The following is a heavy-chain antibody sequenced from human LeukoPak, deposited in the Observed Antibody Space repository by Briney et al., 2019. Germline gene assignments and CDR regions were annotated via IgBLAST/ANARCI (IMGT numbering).Heavy chain of an antibody. J-gene: IGHJ5*02. Sequence: GGSLRLSCAASGFTFSSYAMGWVRQAPGKGLEWVSAITASGGNTYYADSVKGRFTISRDNSKNTLYLQMNSLRAEDTAVYYCAKRGLASSWSWGQGTLVTVSS. CDR2: ITASGGNT. CDR1: GFTFSSYA. D-gene: IGHD6-13*01. CDR3: AKRGLASSWS. V-gene: IGHV3-23*01.